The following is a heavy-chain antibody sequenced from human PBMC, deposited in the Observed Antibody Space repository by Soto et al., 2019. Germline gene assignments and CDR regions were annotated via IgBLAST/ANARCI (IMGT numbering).Heavy chain of an antibody. V-gene: IGHV1-8*01. D-gene: IGHD1-7*01. CDR2: MNPNSGNT. CDR3: ARASRDITGTIQFPDGY. J-gene: IGHJ4*02. CDR1: GYTLPSYD. Sequence: GASVKVSCKASGYTLPSYDINWVRQATGQGLEWMGWMNPNSGNTGYAQKFQGRVTMTRNTSISTAYMELSSLRSEDTAVYYCARASRDITGTIQFPDGYWGQGTLVTVSS.